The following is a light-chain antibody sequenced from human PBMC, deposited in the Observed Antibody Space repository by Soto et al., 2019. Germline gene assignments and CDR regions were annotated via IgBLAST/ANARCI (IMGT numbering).Light chain of an antibody. J-gene: IGLJ1*01. CDR3: SSYTRSSTP. V-gene: IGLV2-14*01. CDR2: DVS. CDR1: SSDVGDHNY. Sequence: QSVLTQPASVSGSPGQSITISCTGTSSDVGDHNYVSWYQQYPGKAPKLMIYDVSNRPSGVSNRFSGSKSGNTASLTISGLQAEDEADYYCSSYTRSSTPFGTGTKVTVL.